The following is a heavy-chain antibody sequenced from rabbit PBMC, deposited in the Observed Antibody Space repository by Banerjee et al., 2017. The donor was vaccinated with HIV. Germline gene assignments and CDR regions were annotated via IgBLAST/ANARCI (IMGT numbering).Heavy chain of an antibody. CDR1: GFSFSSSYW. J-gene: IGHJ4*01. CDR3: ARSGSTVYTYFNL. Sequence: QSLEESGGDLVKPGASLTLTRTASGFSFSSSYWICWVRQAPGKGLEWIACIYVGSSGSTYYASWAKGRFTISKTSSTTVTLQLTSLTAADTATYFCARSGSTVYTYFNLWGQGTLVTVS. V-gene: IGHV1S40*01. CDR2: IYVGSSGST. D-gene: IGHD8-1*01.